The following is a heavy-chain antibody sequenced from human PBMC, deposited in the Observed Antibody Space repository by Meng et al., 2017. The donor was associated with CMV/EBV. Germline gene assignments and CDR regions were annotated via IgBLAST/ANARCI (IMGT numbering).Heavy chain of an antibody. J-gene: IGHJ6*02. CDR3: ARDYSPYQLLSPSYYYGMDV. V-gene: IGHV1-69*10. CDR2: IIPILGIA. Sequence: SVKVSCKASGGTFSSYAISWVRQAPGQGREWMGGIIPILGIANYAQKFQGRVTITADKSTSTAYMELSSLRSEDTAVYYCARDYSPYQLLSPSYYYGMDVWGQGTTVTVSS. CDR1: GGTFSSYA. D-gene: IGHD2-2*01.